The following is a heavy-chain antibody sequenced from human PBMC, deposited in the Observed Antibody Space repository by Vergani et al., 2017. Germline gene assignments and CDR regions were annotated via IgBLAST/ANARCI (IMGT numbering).Heavy chain of an antibody. D-gene: IGHD6-13*01. J-gene: IGHJ4*02. Sequence: QVLLQESGPGLVKPSETLSLTCTVSGGSISSYYWSWTRQPPGKGLEWIGYIYYSGSTNYNPSLKSRVTISVDTSKNQFSLKLSSVTAADTAVYYCARDPRLVLWGQGTLVTVSS. V-gene: IGHV4-59*01. CDR1: GGSISSYY. CDR2: IYYSGST. CDR3: ARDPRLVL.